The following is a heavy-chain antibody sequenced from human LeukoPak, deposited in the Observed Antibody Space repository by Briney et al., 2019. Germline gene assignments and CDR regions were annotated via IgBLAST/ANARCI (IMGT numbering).Heavy chain of an antibody. CDR2: IWYDGSNK. J-gene: IGHJ4*02. CDR1: GFTFSSYS. Sequence: GGSLRLSCAASGFTFSSYSMNWVRQAPGKGLEWVAVIWYDGSNKYYADSVKGRFTISRDNSKNTLYLQMNSLRAEDTAVYYCASLYCSSTSCPQGIDYWGQGTLVTVSS. V-gene: IGHV3-33*08. D-gene: IGHD2-2*01. CDR3: ASLYCSSTSCPQGIDY.